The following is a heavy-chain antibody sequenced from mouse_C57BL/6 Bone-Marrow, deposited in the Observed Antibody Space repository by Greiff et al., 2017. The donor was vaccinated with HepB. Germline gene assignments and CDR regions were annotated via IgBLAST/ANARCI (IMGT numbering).Heavy chain of an antibody. CDR1: GYTFTSYG. J-gene: IGHJ1*03. D-gene: IGHD2-1*01. CDR3: ARGFYYGNFDV. CDR2: IYPRSGNT. V-gene: IGHV1-81*01. Sequence: VKLMESGAELARPGASVKLSCKASGYTFTSYGISWVKQRTGQGLEWIGEIYPRSGNTYYNEKFKGKATLTADKSSSTAYMELRSLTSEDSAVYFCARGFYYGNFDVWGTGTTVTVSS.